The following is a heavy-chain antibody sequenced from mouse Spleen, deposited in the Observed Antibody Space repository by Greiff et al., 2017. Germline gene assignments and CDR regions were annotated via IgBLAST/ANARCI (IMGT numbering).Heavy chain of an antibody. CDR1: GFSLTNYG. Sequence: QVQLQQSGPGLVQPSQSLSITCTVSGFSLTNYGVHWIRQSPGKGLEWLGVIWRGGSTDYNAAFMSRLSITKDNSKNQVFFNMNSLQADDTAIYYCAKIPYDYDGGWFAYWGQGTLVTVSA. D-gene: IGHD2-4*01. CDR3: AKIPYDYDGGWFAY. CDR2: IWRGGST. J-gene: IGHJ3*01. V-gene: IGHV2-5*01.